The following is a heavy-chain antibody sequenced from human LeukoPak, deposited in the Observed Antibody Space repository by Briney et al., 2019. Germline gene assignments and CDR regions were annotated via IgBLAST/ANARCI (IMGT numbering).Heavy chain of an antibody. J-gene: IGHJ3*02. CDR1: GYTFTGYY. Sequence: GASVKVSCKASGYTFTGYYMHWVRQAPGQGLEGMGWINPNSGGTDYAQKFQGRVTMTRDTSISTAYMELSRLRSDDTAVYYCARAAAPADAFDIWGQGTMVTVSS. D-gene: IGHD6-13*01. V-gene: IGHV1-2*02. CDR3: ARAAAPADAFDI. CDR2: INPNSGGT.